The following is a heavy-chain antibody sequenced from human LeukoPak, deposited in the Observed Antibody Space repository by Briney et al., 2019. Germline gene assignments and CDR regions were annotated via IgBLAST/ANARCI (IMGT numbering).Heavy chain of an antibody. CDR2: INHSGST. J-gene: IGHJ5*02. CDR1: GGSFSGYY. D-gene: IGHD3-9*01. CDR3: ARVVWDILTGYYMGNWFDP. V-gene: IGHV4-34*01. Sequence: SETLSLTCAVYGGSFSGYYWSWIRQPPGKGLEWIGEINHSGSTNYNPSLKSRVTISVDTSKNQFSLKLSSVTAADTAVYYCARVVWDILTGYYMGNWFDPWGQGTLVTVSS.